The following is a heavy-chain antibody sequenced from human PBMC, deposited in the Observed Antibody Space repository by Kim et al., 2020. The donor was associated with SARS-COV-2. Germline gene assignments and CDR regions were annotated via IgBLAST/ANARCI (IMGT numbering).Heavy chain of an antibody. Sequence: GGSLRLSCTASGFTFGDYAMSWVRQAPGKGLEWVGFIRSKAYGGTAEYAASVKGRFTISRDDSKSIAYLQMNSLKTEDTAVYYCTRDRGGQPGVLDYWGQGTLVTVSS. CDR2: IRSKAYGGTA. CDR1: GFTFGDYA. D-gene: IGHD3-10*01. V-gene: IGHV3-49*04. J-gene: IGHJ4*02. CDR3: TRDRGGQPGVLDY.